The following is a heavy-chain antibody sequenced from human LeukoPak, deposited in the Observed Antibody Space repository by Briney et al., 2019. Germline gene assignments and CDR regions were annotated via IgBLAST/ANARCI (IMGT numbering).Heavy chain of an antibody. Sequence: GGSLRLSCAASGFTFSSYATSWVRQAPGKGLEWVSAISGSGGSTYYADSVKGRFTISRDNSKNTLYLQMNSLRAEDTAVYYCAKDPPYDYVWGSYRPTFDYWGQGTLVTASS. CDR2: ISGSGGST. D-gene: IGHD3-16*02. CDR1: GFTFSSYA. J-gene: IGHJ4*02. CDR3: AKDPPYDYVWGSYRPTFDY. V-gene: IGHV3-23*01.